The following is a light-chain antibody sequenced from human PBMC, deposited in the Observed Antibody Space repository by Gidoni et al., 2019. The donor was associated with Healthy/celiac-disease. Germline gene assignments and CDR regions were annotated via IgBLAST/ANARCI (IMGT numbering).Light chain of an antibody. Sequence: SVLPQPPSVSAAPGPKVTISCSGSSSNIGNNYVSWYQQLPGTAPKLLIYDNNKRPSGIPDRFSGSKSGTSATLGITGLQTGDEADYYCGTWDSSLSVHYVFGTGTKVTVL. J-gene: IGLJ1*01. V-gene: IGLV1-51*01. CDR1: SSNIGNNY. CDR3: GTWDSSLSVHYV. CDR2: DNN.